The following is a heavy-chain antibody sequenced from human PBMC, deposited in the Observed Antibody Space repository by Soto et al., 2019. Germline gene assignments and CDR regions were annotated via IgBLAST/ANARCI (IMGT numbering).Heavy chain of an antibody. Sequence: ETLSLTCAVYGGSFSGYYWSWIRQPPGKGLEWIGEINHSGSTNYNPSLKSRVTISVDTSKNQFSLKLSSVTAADTAVYYCARLPRDSSSWSYYYYYGMDVWGQGTTVTVSS. CDR1: GGSFSGYY. D-gene: IGHD6-13*01. CDR3: ARLPRDSSSWSYYYYYGMDV. V-gene: IGHV4-34*01. CDR2: INHSGST. J-gene: IGHJ6*02.